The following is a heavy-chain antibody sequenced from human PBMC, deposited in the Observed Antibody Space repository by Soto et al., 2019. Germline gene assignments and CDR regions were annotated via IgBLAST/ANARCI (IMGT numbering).Heavy chain of an antibody. CDR1: GGSISSGDYY. V-gene: IGHV4-30-4*01. D-gene: IGHD2-15*01. Sequence: QVQLQESGPGLVKPSQTLSLTCTVSGGSISSGDYYWSWIRQPPGKGLEWIGYIYYSGSTYYNPSLTSRVTISVDTSKNQFALKLSSVTAADTAVYYCAREGYCSGGSCHRSFDPWGQGTLVTVSS. CDR3: AREGYCSGGSCHRSFDP. J-gene: IGHJ5*02. CDR2: IYYSGST.